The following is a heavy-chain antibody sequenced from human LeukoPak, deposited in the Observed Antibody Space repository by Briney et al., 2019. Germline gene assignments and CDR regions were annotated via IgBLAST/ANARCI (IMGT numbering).Heavy chain of an antibody. D-gene: IGHD6-19*01. V-gene: IGHV4-4*07. J-gene: IGHJ4*02. Sequence: PSETLSLTCTVSGGSISTYYWSWIRQPAGKGLEWIGRVYTSGNTNYNPSLKSRVTMSVDTSKKQFSLRLSSVTAADTAVYYCAREPVTGTSNFFDSWGQGTLVTVSS. CDR3: AREPVTGTSNFFDS. CDR1: GGSISTYY. CDR2: VYTSGNT.